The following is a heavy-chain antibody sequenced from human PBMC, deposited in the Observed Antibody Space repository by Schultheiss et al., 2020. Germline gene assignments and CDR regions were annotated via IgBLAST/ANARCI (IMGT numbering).Heavy chain of an antibody. Sequence: SETLSLTCAVYGGSFSGYYWSWIRQPPGKGLEWIGEINHSGSTNYNPSLKSRVTISVDTSKNQFSLKLSSVTAADTAVYYCARAGPSRTNWFDPWGQGTLVTVSS. CDR2: INHSGST. CDR1: GGSFSGYY. J-gene: IGHJ5*02. CDR3: ARAGPSRTNWFDP. D-gene: IGHD1-7*01. V-gene: IGHV4-34*01.